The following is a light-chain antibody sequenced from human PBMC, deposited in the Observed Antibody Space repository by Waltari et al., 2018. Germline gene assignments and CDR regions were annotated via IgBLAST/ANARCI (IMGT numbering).Light chain of an antibody. CDR2: DVS. CDR1: SRDVGGYNY. V-gene: IGLV2-14*01. J-gene: IGLJ3*02. Sequence: QSALTHPASVSGSPGQSITISCTGTSRDVGGYNYVSWYQQHPGKAPKLMISDVSKRPSGVSNRFTGSKSDNTASLTISGLQAEDEADYYCSSYTSSSTWVFGGGTKLTVL. CDR3: SSYTSSSTWV.